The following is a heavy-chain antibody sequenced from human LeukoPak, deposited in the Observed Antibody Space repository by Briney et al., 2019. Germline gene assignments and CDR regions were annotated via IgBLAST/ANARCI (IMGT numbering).Heavy chain of an antibody. J-gene: IGHJ2*01. CDR3: ARGYSYDHWYFDL. Sequence: GEFLKISCKGSGYSFTNYWITWVRQMPGKGLEWMGRLDPSDSYTNYSPSFQGHVTISTDKSISTAYLQWSSLKASDTAVYYCARGYSYDHWYFDLWGRGTLVTVSS. CDR1: GYSFTNYW. D-gene: IGHD5-18*01. V-gene: IGHV5-10-1*01. CDR2: LDPSDSYT.